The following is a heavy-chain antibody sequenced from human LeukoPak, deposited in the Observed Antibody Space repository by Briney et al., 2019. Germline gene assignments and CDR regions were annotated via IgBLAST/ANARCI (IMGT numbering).Heavy chain of an antibody. CDR2: IIPIFGTA. J-gene: IGHJ4*02. V-gene: IGHV1-69*13. D-gene: IGHD6-6*01. Sequence: ASVKVSCKASGGTFSSYAISWVRQAPGQGLEWMGGIIPIFGTANYAQKFQGRVTITADESTSTAYMELSSLRSEDTAVYYCASDNSSSSGFDYWGQGTLVTVSS. CDR1: GGTFSSYA. CDR3: ASDNSSSSGFDY.